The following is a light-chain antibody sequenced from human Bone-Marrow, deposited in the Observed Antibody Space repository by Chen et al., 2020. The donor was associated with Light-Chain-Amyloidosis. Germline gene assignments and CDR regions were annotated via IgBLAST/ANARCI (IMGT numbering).Light chain of an antibody. J-gene: IGLJ2*01. V-gene: IGLV3-25*03. CDR3: QSADSSGTYEVI. Sequence: SYELTQPPSVSVSPGQTARITCSGDDLPTKYAYWYQQKLGQAPVLVIHRDTERPSGISERFSGAGSGTTATLTISGVQAEDEADYHCQSADSSGTYEVIFGGGTKLTVL. CDR1: DLPTKY. CDR2: RDT.